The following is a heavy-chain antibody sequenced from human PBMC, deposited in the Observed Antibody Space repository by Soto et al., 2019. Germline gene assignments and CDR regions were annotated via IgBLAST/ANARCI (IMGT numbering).Heavy chain of an antibody. CDR3: GRDPEVDSSGPDEV. D-gene: IGHD3-22*01. V-gene: IGHV3-21*01. Sequence: PGGSLRLSCAASGFTFSSYSMNWVRQAPGKGLEWVSSISSSSSYIYYADSVKGRFTISRDNAKNSLYLQMNSPRAEDTAVYYWGRDPEVDSSGPDEVWGKGTTFPVSS. J-gene: IGHJ6*04. CDR1: GFTFSSYS. CDR2: ISSSSSYI.